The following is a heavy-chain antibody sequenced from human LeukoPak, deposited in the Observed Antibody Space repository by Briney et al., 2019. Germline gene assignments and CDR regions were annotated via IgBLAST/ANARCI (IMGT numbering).Heavy chain of an antibody. J-gene: IGHJ3*02. CDR1: GGSISSYY. CDR3: AGEGPGSTKVRGVKAFYI. CDR2: IYYSGST. Sequence: PSETLSLTCTVSGGSISSYYWSWIRQPPGKGLEWIGYIYYSGSTNYNPSLKSRVTISVDTSKNQFSLKLSSVTAADTAVYYCAGEGPGSTKVRGVKAFYIWGQGTMVTVSS. D-gene: IGHD3-10*01. V-gene: IGHV4-59*01.